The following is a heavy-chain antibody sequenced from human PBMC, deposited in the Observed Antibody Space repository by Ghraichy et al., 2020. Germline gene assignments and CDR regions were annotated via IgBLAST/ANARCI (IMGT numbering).Heavy chain of an antibody. CDR3: ARLGFLDLYCMDV. V-gene: IGHV4-39*01. CDR1: GGSISSSSYY. Sequence: SETLSLTCTVSGGSISSSSYYWGWIRQPPGKGLEWIGSIYYSGSTYYNPSLKSRVTISVDTSKNQFSLKLSSVTAADTAVYYCARLGFLDLYCMDVWGQGTTVTVSS. J-gene: IGHJ6*02. CDR2: IYYSGST. D-gene: IGHD3/OR15-3a*01.